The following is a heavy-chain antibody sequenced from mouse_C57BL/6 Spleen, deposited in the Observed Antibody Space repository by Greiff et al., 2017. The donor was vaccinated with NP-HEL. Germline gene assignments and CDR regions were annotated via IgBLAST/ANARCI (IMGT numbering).Heavy chain of an antibody. Sequence: EVQLQQSGPELVKPGASVKISCKASGYTFTDYYMNWVKQSHGKSLEWIGDINPNNGGTSYTQKFKGKATLTVDKSSSTAYMELRSLTSEDSAVYYCARSGYYGSRGYAMDYWGQGTSVTVSS. CDR3: ARSGYYGSRGYAMDY. J-gene: IGHJ4*01. CDR1: GYTFTDYY. V-gene: IGHV1-26*01. CDR2: INPNNGGT. D-gene: IGHD1-1*01.